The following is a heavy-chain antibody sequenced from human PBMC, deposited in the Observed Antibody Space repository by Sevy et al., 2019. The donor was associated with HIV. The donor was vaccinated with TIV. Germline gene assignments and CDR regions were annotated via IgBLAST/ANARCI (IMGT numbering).Heavy chain of an antibody. Sequence: GESLKISCAASGFLLSRYEMNWVRQAPGKGLEWVSYITNSGSSMSYSDSVRGRFTISRDNAKNSLFLQMNSLRAEDTAIYYCARDLPPSATTVAHFDYWGQGTLVTVSS. J-gene: IGHJ4*02. D-gene: IGHD4-17*01. CDR2: ITNSGSSM. CDR3: ARDLPPSATTVAHFDY. CDR1: GFLLSRYE. V-gene: IGHV3-48*03.